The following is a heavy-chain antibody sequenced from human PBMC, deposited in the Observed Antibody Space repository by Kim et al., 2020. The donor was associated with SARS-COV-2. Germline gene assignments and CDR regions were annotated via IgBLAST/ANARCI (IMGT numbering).Heavy chain of an antibody. CDR3: ARPSYKQPIDDYYYYGMDV. CDR1: GYSFTSYW. D-gene: IGHD1-1*01. Sequence: GESLKISCKGSGYSFTSYWISWVRQMPGKGLEWMGRIDPSDSYTNYSPSFQGHVTISADKSISTAYLQWSSLKASDTAMYYCARPSYKQPIDDYYYYGMDVWGQGTTVTVSS. V-gene: IGHV5-10-1*01. J-gene: IGHJ6*02. CDR2: IDPSDSYT.